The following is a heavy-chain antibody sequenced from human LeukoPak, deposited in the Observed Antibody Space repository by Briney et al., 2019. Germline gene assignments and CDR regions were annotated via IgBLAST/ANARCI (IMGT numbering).Heavy chain of an antibody. CDR3: ASSSGSQLFDY. D-gene: IGHD5-12*01. V-gene: IGHV4-59*01. CDR1: GGSISSYY. Sequence: SETLSLTCTVTGGSISSYYWSWIRQPPGKGLEGIGYIYYSGSTNDNPSLKSRVTISLDTSKNQLSMMLSSVTAAYTAVYYCASSSGSQLFDYWGQGTLVTVSS. J-gene: IGHJ4*02. CDR2: IYYSGST.